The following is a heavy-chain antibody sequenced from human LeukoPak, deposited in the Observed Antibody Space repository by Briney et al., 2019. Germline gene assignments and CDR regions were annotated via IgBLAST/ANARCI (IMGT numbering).Heavy chain of an antibody. D-gene: IGHD3-3*01. J-gene: IGHJ4*02. CDR2: IKQDGSEK. CDR3: ARASMYYDFWSGYSSAFDY. Sequence: EGSLRLSCAASGFTFSSYWMSWVRQAPGKGLEWVANIKQDGSEKYYVDSVKGRFTISRDNAKNSLYLQMNSLRAEDTAVYYCARASMYYDFWSGYSSAFDYWGQGTLVTVSS. CDR1: GFTFSSYW. V-gene: IGHV3-7*03.